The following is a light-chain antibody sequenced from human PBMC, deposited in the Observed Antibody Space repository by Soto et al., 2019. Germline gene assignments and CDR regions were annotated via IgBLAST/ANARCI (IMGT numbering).Light chain of an antibody. J-gene: IGKJ2*03. CDR3: QHQSYR. CDR2: EAS. V-gene: IGKV1-5*03. CDR1: QSISKW. Sequence: DIQMTQSPSTLSASVGDRVTITCRATQSISKWLAWYQQKPGKAPKLLIYEASSLDSGVTSRFSGSGSGTEFSLTISSLQPDDFATYYCQHQSYRLGQGTRLEIK.